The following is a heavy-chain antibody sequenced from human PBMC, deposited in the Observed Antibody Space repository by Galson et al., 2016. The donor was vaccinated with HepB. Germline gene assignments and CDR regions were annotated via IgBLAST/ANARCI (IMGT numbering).Heavy chain of an antibody. D-gene: IGHD1-26*01. V-gene: IGHV4-31*03. Sequence: TLSLTCTVSGGSVNSGGYSWNWIRQHPGKGLEWIGYIYYSGSTYYNPYLKSRVSVSLDTSQNQFSLNLSSVTAADTAIYYCAGGDKWEVRFDYWGQGTLVTVSS. J-gene: IGHJ4*02. CDR2: IYYSGST. CDR1: GGSVNSGGYS. CDR3: AGGDKWEVRFDY.